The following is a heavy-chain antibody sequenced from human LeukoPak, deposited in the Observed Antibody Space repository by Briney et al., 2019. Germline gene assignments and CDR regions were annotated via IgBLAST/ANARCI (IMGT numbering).Heavy chain of an antibody. J-gene: IGHJ2*01. CDR2: ISWNSGSI. V-gene: IGHV3-9*01. Sequence: GGSLRLSCAASGFTFDDYAMHWVRQAPGKGLEWVSGISWNSGSIGYADSVKGRFTISRDNAKNSLYLQMNSLRAEDTALYYCARYNRYWYFDLWGRGTLVTVSS. D-gene: IGHD1-1*01. CDR1: GFTFDDYA. CDR3: ARYNRYWYFDL.